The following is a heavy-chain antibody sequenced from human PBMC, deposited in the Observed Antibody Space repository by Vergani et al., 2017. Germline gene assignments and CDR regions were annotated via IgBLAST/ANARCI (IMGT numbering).Heavy chain of an antibody. CDR1: GGTLSSYA. V-gene: IGHV1-69*01. CDR3: AGAQSTGDPVFDY. J-gene: IGHJ4*02. D-gene: IGHD7-27*01. CDR2: VIPIFGTA. Sequence: QVQLVQSGAEVKKPGSSVKVSCKASGGTLSSYAISWVRQAPGQGLEWMGGVIPIFGTAHSAQKFQGRVTITADESTSTAYVALSSLRSGDTAVYYCAGAQSTGDPVFDYWGQGTLVTVSS.